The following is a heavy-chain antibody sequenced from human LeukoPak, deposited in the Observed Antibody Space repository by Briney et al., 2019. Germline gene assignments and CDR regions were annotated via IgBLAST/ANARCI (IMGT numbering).Heavy chain of an antibody. Sequence: SETLSLTCTVSGGSISSSSYYWGWLRQPPGKGLEWLGSIYYSGSTYYNPSLKSRVTISVDTSKNQFSLKLSSATAADTAVYYCARRSVLGYCSSTSCYQVNAFDIWGQGTMVTVSS. CDR1: GGSISSSSYY. V-gene: IGHV4-39*01. D-gene: IGHD2-2*01. CDR2: IYYSGST. CDR3: ARRSVLGYCSSTSCYQVNAFDI. J-gene: IGHJ3*02.